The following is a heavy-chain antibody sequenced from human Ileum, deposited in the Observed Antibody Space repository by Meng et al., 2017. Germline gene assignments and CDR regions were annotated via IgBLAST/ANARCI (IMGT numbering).Heavy chain of an antibody. V-gene: IGHV3-48*03. CDR1: GFTFSSYE. CDR2: ISSSGSTI. D-gene: IGHD5-18*01. J-gene: IGHJ4*02. CDR3: ARDVDTAMVWMFDY. Sequence: GESLKISCAASGFTFSSYEMNWVRQAPGKGLEWVSYISSSGSTIYYADSVKGRFTISRDNAKNSLYLQMNSLRAEDTAVYYCARDVDTAMVWMFDYWGQGTLVTVSS.